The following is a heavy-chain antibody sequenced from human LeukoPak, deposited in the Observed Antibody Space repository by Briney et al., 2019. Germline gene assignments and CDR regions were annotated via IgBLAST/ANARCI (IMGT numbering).Heavy chain of an antibody. CDR3: ARDHLPRYFDWLLNM. V-gene: IGHV1-18*01. Sequence: VASVKVSCKASGYTFTSYGISWVRQAPGQGLEWMGWISAYNGNTNYAQKLQGRVTMTTDTSTSTAYMELRSLRSDDTAVYYCARDHLPRYFDWLLNMGGQGTLVTVSP. D-gene: IGHD3-9*01. CDR1: GYTFTSYG. J-gene: IGHJ4*02. CDR2: ISAYNGNT.